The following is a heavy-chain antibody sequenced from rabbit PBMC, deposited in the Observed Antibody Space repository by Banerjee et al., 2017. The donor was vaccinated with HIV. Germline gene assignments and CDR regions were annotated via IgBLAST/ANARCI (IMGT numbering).Heavy chain of an antibody. V-gene: IGHV1S45*01. CDR1: GFSFSNKYV. J-gene: IGHJ4*01. CDR2: ISSGGST. CDR3: ARGYASSSGYYGGNL. D-gene: IGHD1-1*01. Sequence: QEQLEESGGDLVKPEGSLTLTCTASGFSFSNKYVMCWVRQAPGKGLEWIAYISSGGSTWYASWVNDRFTISRENTQNTVSLKMTSLTAADTATYFCARGYASSSGYYGGNLWGPGTLVTVS.